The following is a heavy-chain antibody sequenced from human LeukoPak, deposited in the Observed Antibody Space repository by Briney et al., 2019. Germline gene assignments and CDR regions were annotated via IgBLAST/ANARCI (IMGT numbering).Heavy chain of an antibody. V-gene: IGHV5-51*01. J-gene: IGHJ5*02. CDR1: GYSFTSYW. CDR2: IYPGDSYT. CDR3: ARSDYYGSGSYPWDWFDP. Sequence: GESLKISCKGSGYSFTSYWIGWGRQMPGKGLEWMGIIYPGDSYTRYSPAFQGQVTISADKSISTAYLQWSSLKASDTAMYYCARSDYYGSGSYPWDWFDPWGQGTLVTVSS. D-gene: IGHD3-10*01.